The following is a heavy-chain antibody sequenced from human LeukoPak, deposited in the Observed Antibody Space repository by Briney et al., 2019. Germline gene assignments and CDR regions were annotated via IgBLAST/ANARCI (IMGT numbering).Heavy chain of an antibody. CDR3: ASSAYSGNYFDY. CDR2: INSDGSST. Sequence: HPGGSLRPSCAASGFTFSSYWMHWVRQAPGKGLVWVSRINSDGSSTSYADSVKGRFTISRDNAKNTLYLQMDSLRAEDTAVYYCASSAYSGNYFDYWGQGTLVTVSS. J-gene: IGHJ4*02. CDR1: GFTFSSYW. D-gene: IGHD5-18*01. V-gene: IGHV3-74*01.